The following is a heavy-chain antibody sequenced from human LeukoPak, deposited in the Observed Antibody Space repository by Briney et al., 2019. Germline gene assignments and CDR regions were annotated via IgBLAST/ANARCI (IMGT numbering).Heavy chain of an antibody. CDR2: IIANSGGK. Sequence: VSVKLSCETSGYTFTGYYMHWVRQAPRQGLEGMGWIIANSGGKNYAQKFQGRVTVTRATTISTAYMELSSLRSDDTAVYYCARHIGESSSEGNADYWGQGTLVTVAS. CDR1: GYTFTGYY. D-gene: IGHD3-10*01. J-gene: IGHJ4*02. V-gene: IGHV1-2*02. CDR3: ARHIGESSSEGNADY.